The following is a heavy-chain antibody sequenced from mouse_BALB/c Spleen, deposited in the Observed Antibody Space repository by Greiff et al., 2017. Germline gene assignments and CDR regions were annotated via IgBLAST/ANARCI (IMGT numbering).Heavy chain of an antibody. J-gene: IGHJ3*01. CDR1: GFSLTSYG. V-gene: IGHV2-2*02. Sequence: QVHVKQSGPGLVQPSQSLSITCTVSGFSLTSYGVHWVRQSPGKGLEWLGVIWSGGSTDYNAAFISRLSISKDNSKSQVFFKMNSLQANDTAIYYCASTTFAYWGQGTLVTVSA. CDR3: ASTTFAY. D-gene: IGHD2-12*01. CDR2: IWSGGST.